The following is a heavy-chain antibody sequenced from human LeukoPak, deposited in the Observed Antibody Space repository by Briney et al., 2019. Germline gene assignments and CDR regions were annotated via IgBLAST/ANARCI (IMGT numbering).Heavy chain of an antibody. CDR2: IYSSGNA. CDR1: GFTVSSNF. V-gene: IGHV3-53*04. J-gene: IGHJ3*01. CDR3: ARHSRGDYTPGGDAFDF. D-gene: IGHD4-17*01. Sequence: GGSLRLSCAASGFTVSSNFMSWVRQAPGKGLEWVSVIYSSGNAYYADSVQGRFTISRHTSKNTLYLQMDSLRLDDTAMYYCARHSRGDYTPGGDAFDFRGLGTMVIVSS.